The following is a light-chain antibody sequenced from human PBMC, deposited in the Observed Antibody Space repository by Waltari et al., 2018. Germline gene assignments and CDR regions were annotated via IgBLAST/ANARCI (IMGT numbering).Light chain of an antibody. CDR2: GAS. V-gene: IGKV3-15*01. Sequence: IVMTQSPATLSVSPGERATLSCRASQSISTNLAWFQEKPGQAPRRLIYGASTRANGVPARFSGSGSGTYFTLVISSLQSEDFAVYYCQQYDKWLRYSFGQGTKLEIK. CDR3: QQYDKWLRYS. J-gene: IGKJ2*01. CDR1: QSISTN.